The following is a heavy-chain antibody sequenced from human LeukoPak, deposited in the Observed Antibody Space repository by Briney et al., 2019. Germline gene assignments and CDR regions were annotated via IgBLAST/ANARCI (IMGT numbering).Heavy chain of an antibody. V-gene: IGHV4-34*01. CDR1: GGSFSGYY. D-gene: IGHD6-13*01. Sequence: PSETLSLTCAVYGGSFSGYYWSWIRQPLGKGLEWIGGINHSGSTNYNPSLKSRVTISVDTSKNQFSLKLSSVTAADTAVYYCARARPRSIAAAGTSWFDPWGQGTLVTVSS. J-gene: IGHJ5*02. CDR3: ARARPRSIAAAGTSWFDP. CDR2: INHSGST.